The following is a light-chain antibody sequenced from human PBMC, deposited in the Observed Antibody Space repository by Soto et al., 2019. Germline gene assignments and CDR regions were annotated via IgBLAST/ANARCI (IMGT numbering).Light chain of an antibody. CDR1: QSVSGN. CDR3: QQYNNWPYS. CDR2: GAS. J-gene: IGKJ2*01. Sequence: EIVMTQSPATLSVSPGERATLSCRASQSVSGNLAWYQQKPGQAPWLLIYGASNRATGIPARFSGSGSGTEFTLTISSLQSEDFAVYYCQQYNNWPYSFGQGTKLEIK. V-gene: IGKV3-15*01.